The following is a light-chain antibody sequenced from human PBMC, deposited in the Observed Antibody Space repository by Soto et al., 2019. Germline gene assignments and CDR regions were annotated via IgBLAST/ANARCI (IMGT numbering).Light chain of an antibody. Sequence: DIQMTQSPSTLSASVGDRVTITCRASQSISIWLAWYQQKPGKAPNLLIHDASSLESGVPSRFSGSGSGTEFTLTISSLQPYDFANYYCQQYSSYWTFGQGTKVDIK. J-gene: IGKJ1*01. CDR2: DAS. V-gene: IGKV1-5*01. CDR3: QQYSSYWT. CDR1: QSISIW.